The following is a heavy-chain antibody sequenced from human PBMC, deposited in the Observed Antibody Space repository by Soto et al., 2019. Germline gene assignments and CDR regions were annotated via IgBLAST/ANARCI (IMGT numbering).Heavy chain of an antibody. J-gene: IGHJ1*01. CDR1: GFTFSSYW. Sequence: LRLSCAASGFTFSSYWMSWVRQAPGKGLEWVANIKQDGSEKYYVDSVKGRFTISRDNAKNSLYLQMNSLRAEDTAVYYCARDSDCGGDCYPHSEYFQHWGQGTLVTVSS. CDR2: IKQDGSEK. D-gene: IGHD2-21*02. V-gene: IGHV3-7*01. CDR3: ARDSDCGGDCYPHSEYFQH.